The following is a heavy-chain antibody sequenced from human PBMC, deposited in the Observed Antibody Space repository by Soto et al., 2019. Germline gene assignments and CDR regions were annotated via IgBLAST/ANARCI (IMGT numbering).Heavy chain of an antibody. CDR1: GFTFSSYA. CDR3: APDIYYSITKYVDY. J-gene: IGHJ4*02. Sequence: HPGGSLRLSCAASGFTFSSYAMSWVRQAPGKGLEWVSAISGSGGSTYYADSVKGRFTISRDNSKNTLYLQMNSLRAEDTAVYYCAPDIYYSITKYVDYWGQGTLVTVSS. D-gene: IGHD4-4*01. CDR2: ISGSGGST. V-gene: IGHV3-23*01.